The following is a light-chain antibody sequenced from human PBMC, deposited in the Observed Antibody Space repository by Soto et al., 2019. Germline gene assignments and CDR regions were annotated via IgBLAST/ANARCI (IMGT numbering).Light chain of an antibody. CDR1: SSDLGSYNL. CDR2: EGS. V-gene: IGLV2-23*01. J-gene: IGLJ1*01. Sequence: QSALTQPASVSGSPGQSITISCTGTSSDLGSYNLVSWYQQHPDKAPKLMIYEGSQRPSGVSNRFSGSKSGNTASLTISGIQAEDEADYYCCSYAGSTTLYVFGTGTKLTVL. CDR3: CSYAGSTTLYV.